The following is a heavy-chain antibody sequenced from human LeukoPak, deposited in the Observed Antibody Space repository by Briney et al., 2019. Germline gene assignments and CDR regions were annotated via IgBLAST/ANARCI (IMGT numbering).Heavy chain of an antibody. CDR2: ISSSRGTI. D-gene: IGHD2-15*01. Sequence: PGGSLRLSCAASGFTFSAYNKHWVRQAPGKGLEWFSYISSSRGTIYYADSVKGRFTISRDNAKNSLYLQMNSLRDEDTAVYYCARDMTFCSGGSCYSLGFDSWGQGTMVTVSS. J-gene: IGHJ3*02. V-gene: IGHV3-48*02. CDR1: GFTFSAYN. CDR3: ARDMTFCSGGSCYSLGFDS.